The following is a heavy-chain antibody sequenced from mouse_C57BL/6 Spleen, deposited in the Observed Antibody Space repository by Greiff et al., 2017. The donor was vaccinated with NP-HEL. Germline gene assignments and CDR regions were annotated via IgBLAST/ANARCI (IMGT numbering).Heavy chain of an antibody. D-gene: IGHD2-5*01. CDR1: GYTFTSYW. CDR3: AGYYSNFPWYFDV. V-gene: IGHV1-55*01. CDR2: IYPGSGST. Sequence: QVQLQQPGAELVKPGASVKMSCKASGYTFTSYWITWVKQRPGQGLEWIGDIYPGSGSTNYNEKFKSKATLTVDTPSSTAYMQLSSLTSEDSAVYYCAGYYSNFPWYFDVWGTGTTVTVSS. J-gene: IGHJ1*03.